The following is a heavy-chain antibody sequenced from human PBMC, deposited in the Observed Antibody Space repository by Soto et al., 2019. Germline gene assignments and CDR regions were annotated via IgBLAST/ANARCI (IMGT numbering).Heavy chain of an antibody. CDR3: ALRKTGSYFDY. CDR2: IGASGAGT. V-gene: IGHV3-23*01. Sequence: EVQLLESGGGLVRPGGSLRLSCAASGFTFSNYAMSWVRQAPGTGLEWVSGIGASGAGTYYADSVKGRFTISRDNSKNTLHLQMNSLRAEDTAVYYCALRKTGSYFDYWGQGALVTVSS. J-gene: IGHJ4*02. D-gene: IGHD1-26*01. CDR1: GFTFSNYA.